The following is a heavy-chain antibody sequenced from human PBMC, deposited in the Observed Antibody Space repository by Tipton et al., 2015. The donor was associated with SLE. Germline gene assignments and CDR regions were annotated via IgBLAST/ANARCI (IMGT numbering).Heavy chain of an antibody. V-gene: IGHV4-59*01. Sequence: TLSLTCTVSGDSITSDYWTWIRQPPGKGLEWIGYVSSSGSTNYNPSLKSRVTISLDTSKNKVSLKLTSVTAADTAVYYCARHNRGSRGGRPGRIDSWGQGTLVTVSS. CDR1: GDSITSDY. J-gene: IGHJ4*02. CDR2: VSSSGST. CDR3: ARHNRGSRGGRPGRIDS. D-gene: IGHD2-15*01.